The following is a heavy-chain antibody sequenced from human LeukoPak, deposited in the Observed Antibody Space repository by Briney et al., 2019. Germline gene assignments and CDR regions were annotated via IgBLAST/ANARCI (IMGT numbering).Heavy chain of an antibody. CDR1: GFTSSSYG. Sequence: GGSLRLSCAASGFTSSSYGMHWVRQASGKGLEWVAVIWYDGSNKYYADSVKGRFTISRDNSKNTLYLQMNSLRAEDTAVYYCARDRSSSSWSLYYFDYWGQGTLVTVSS. V-gene: IGHV3-33*01. CDR2: IWYDGSNK. J-gene: IGHJ4*02. CDR3: ARDRSSSSWSLYYFDY. D-gene: IGHD6-13*01.